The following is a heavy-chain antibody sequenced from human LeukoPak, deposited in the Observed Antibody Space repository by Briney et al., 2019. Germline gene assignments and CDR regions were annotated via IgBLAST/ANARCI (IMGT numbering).Heavy chain of an antibody. V-gene: IGHV4-39*01. D-gene: IGHD3-22*01. CDR3: ARTSGFFDSGGSFHENPYFFDS. CDR1: GGSISSSSYY. CDR2: IYYSGST. J-gene: IGHJ4*02. Sequence: SETLSLTCTVSGGSISSSSYYWGWIRQPPGKGLEWIGCIYYSGSTYYNPSLKSRVSISVDTSTNQFSLTLTSVTAADTAVYFCARTSGFFDSGGSFHENPYFFDSWSQGNLVTVSS.